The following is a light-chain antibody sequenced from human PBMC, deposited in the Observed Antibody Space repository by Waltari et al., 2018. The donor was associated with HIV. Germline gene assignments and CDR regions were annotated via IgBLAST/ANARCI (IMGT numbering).Light chain of an antibody. Sequence: QSVLTQPPSASGTPGQRVTVSCSGRRSNIGSNYVYWYQQPPGTAPKLLIYRNYQRPSGVPDRFSGSKSGTSASLAISGLRSEDEADYYCAAWDGSLSNYVFGTGTKVTVL. CDR3: AAWDGSLSNYV. J-gene: IGLJ1*01. CDR2: RNY. V-gene: IGLV1-47*01. CDR1: RSNIGSNY.